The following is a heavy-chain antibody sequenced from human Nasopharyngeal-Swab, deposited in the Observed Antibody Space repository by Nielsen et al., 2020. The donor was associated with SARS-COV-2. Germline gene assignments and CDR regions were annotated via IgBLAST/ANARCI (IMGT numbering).Heavy chain of an antibody. Sequence: GESLKISCAASGFTFDDYGMSWVRQAPGKGLEWVSGINWNGGSTGYADSVKGRFTISRDNAKNSLYLQMNSLRAEHTALYYCARAGARFYLDYWGQGTLVTVSS. J-gene: IGHJ4*02. CDR2: INWNGGST. CDR3: ARAGARFYLDY. CDR1: GFTFDDYG. D-gene: IGHD3-10*01. V-gene: IGHV3-20*04.